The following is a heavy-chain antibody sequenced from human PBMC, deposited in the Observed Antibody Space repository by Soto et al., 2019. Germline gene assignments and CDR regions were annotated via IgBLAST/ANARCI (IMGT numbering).Heavy chain of an antibody. CDR3: ALYAVAPYYRYGMSV. Sequence: ASVKVSCKASGYTFTRSGISWVRQAPGQGLEWMGWISTYNGDTNYAQTFQGRVTMTTDTSTSTVHTEVRSLRSDDTAGYYCALYAVAPYYRYGMSVPSQGTPVTVSS. D-gene: IGHD2-2*01. CDR1: GYTFTRSG. CDR2: ISTYNGDT. J-gene: IGHJ6*01. V-gene: IGHV1-18*01.